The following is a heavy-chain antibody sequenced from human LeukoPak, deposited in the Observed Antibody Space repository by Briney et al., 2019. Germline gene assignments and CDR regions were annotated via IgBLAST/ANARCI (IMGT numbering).Heavy chain of an antibody. J-gene: IGHJ5*02. CDR2: IYPGDSDT. D-gene: IGHD3-22*01. Sequence: GESLKIPCKGSGYSFTSYWIGWVRQMPGKGLEWMGIIYPGDSDTRYSPSFQGQVTISADKSISTAYLQWSGLKASDTAMYYCARRSVDSSGTNWFDPWGQGTLVTVSS. CDR1: GYSFTSYW. V-gene: IGHV5-51*01. CDR3: ARRSVDSSGTNWFDP.